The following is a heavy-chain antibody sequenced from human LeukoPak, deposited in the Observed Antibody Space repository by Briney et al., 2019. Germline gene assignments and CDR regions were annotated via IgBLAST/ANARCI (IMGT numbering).Heavy chain of an antibody. D-gene: IGHD2-21*02. V-gene: IGHV5-51*01. Sequence: GESLKISCKGSGYSFTSYWIGWVRQMPGKGLEWMGIIYPGDSNTRYSPSFQGKVTISADKSISTAYLQWSSLKASDAAMYYCARKLQYCGGYCYDFDYWGQGTLVTVSS. CDR1: GYSFTSYW. J-gene: IGHJ4*02. CDR3: ARKLQYCGGYCYDFDY. CDR2: IYPGDSNT.